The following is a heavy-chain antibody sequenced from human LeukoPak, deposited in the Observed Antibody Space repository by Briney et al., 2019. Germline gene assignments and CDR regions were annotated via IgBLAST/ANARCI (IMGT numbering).Heavy chain of an antibody. Sequence: KTSETLSLTCTVSGGSISSGSYYWSWIRQPAGKGLEWIGRINTSGRTNYNPSLESRVTISVDTSKNQFSLNLSPVTAADTAVYYCARTLLPATRGASDIWGQGTMVTVSS. CDR2: INTSGRT. D-gene: IGHD2-2*01. CDR3: ARTLLPATRGASDI. V-gene: IGHV4-61*02. J-gene: IGHJ3*02. CDR1: GGSISSGSYY.